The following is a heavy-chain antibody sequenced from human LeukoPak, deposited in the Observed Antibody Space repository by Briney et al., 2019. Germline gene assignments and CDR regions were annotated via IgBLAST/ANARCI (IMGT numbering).Heavy chain of an antibody. V-gene: IGHV3-23*01. CDR3: AKDGGLWVSAHWGDS. CDR1: GFSFSNYA. CDR2: ISGSGGST. Sequence: GGSLRLSCVSSGFSFSNYAMSWVRQAPGKGLEWVSSISGSGGSTHYADSVKGRFTISRDKTKSTLYLQMNSLRAEDTAVYYCAKDGGLWVSAHWGDSWGRGTLVTVSS. J-gene: IGHJ4*02. D-gene: IGHD7-27*01.